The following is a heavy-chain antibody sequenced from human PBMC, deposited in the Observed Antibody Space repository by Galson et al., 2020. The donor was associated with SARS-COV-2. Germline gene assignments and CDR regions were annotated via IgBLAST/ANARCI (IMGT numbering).Heavy chain of an antibody. D-gene: IGHD3-10*01. CDR2: IYYSGST. J-gene: IGHJ4*02. V-gene: IGHV4-30-4*01. Sequence: ASETLSLTCTVSGGSISSGDYYWSWIRQPPGKGLEWIGYIYYSGSTYYNPSLKSRVTISVDTSKNQFSLKLSSVTAADTAVYYCARERPGVGNRGGDRGTYLTFDYWGQGTLVTVSS. CDR1: GGSISSGDYY. CDR3: ARERPGVGNRGGDRGTYLTFDY.